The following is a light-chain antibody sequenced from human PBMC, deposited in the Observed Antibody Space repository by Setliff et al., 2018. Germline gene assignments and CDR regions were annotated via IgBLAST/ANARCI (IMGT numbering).Light chain of an antibody. CDR2: DTS. V-gene: IGLV7-46*01. J-gene: IGLJ2*01. CDR3: FLSYYGTVV. Sequence: QAVVTQEPSLTVSPGGTVTLTCGSSSGAVTNGHYPYWFQQRPGQAPTTLIYDTSNKYSWTPARFSGSLLGGKAALTLSGAQPEDEAGYFCFLSYYGTVVFGGGTKVTVL. CDR1: SGAVTNGHY.